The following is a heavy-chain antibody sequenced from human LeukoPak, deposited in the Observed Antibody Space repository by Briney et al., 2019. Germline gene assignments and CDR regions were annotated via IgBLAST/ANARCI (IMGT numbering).Heavy chain of an antibody. J-gene: IGHJ3*02. CDR2: IYYSGST. D-gene: IGHD3-9*01. V-gene: IGHV4-59*01. Sequence: SETLSLTCTVSGGSISSYYWSWIRQPPGKGLEWIGYIYYSGSTNYNPSLKSRVTISVDTSKNQFSLKLSSVTAADTAVYYCARGGYYDILTGAYDAFDIWGQGTMVTVSS. CDR3: ARGGYYDILTGAYDAFDI. CDR1: GGSISSYY.